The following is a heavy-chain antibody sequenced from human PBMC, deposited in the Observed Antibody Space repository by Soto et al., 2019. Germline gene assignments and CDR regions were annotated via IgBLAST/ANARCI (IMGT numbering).Heavy chain of an antibody. Sequence: GASVKVSCKASGGTFSSYAISWVRQAPGQGLEWMGGIIPIFGTANYAQKFQGRVTITADESTSTAYMELSSLRSEETAVYYCARRVAGTLDYWGKGTLVTVSS. V-gene: IGHV1-69*13. CDR1: GGTFSSYA. CDR2: IIPIFGTA. J-gene: IGHJ4*02. D-gene: IGHD6-13*01. CDR3: ARRVAGTLDY.